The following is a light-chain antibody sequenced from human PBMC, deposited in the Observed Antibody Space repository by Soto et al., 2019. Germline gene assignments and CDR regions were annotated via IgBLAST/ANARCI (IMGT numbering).Light chain of an antibody. Sequence: DSQLTQSPSVLSASVGDRVSISCRASQDIAHNLNWYQQKPGRAPKLLIFEKSTLLYGVPSRFSGSGSGTEFTLTIRSLQPEYLATYFCQQYSAHPLPFGGGTRVEIK. CDR2: EKS. CDR3: QQYSAHPLP. CDR1: QDIAHN. V-gene: IGKV1-9*01. J-gene: IGKJ4*01.